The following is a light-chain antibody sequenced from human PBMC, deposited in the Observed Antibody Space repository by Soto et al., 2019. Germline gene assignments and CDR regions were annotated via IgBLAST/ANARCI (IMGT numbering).Light chain of an antibody. J-gene: IGLJ3*02. V-gene: IGLV2-8*01. CDR3: NSYAGSNNWV. CDR1: SSDIGGYNY. Sequence: QSALTQPPSASGSPGQSVTISCTGTSSDIGGYNYVSWYQQHPGKAPKLMISEVSKRPSGVPDRFSGSKSGNTASLTVSGLQAEYEADYYCNSYAGSNNWVFGGGTKLTVL. CDR2: EVS.